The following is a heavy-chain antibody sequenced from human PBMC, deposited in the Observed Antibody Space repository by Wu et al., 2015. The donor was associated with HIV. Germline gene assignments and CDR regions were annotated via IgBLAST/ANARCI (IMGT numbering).Heavy chain of an antibody. CDR3: ARLFGAGDGYNHYYFDY. J-gene: IGHJ4*02. V-gene: IGHV1-69*12. CDR1: GGTFSNYA. CDR2: IIPIFGTT. D-gene: IGHD5-24*01. Sequence: QVQLVQSGAEVKKPGSSVKVSCKASGGTFSNYAISWVRQAPGQGLEWMGEIIPIFGTTAYSQKFQGRVTITADESTSTAYMELSSLRSEDTAVYYCARLFGAGDGYNHYYFDYWGQGTLVTVSS.